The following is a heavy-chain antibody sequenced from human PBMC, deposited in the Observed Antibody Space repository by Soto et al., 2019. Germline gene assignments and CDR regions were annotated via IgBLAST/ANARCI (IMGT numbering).Heavy chain of an antibody. J-gene: IGHJ4*02. D-gene: IGHD3-10*01. V-gene: IGHV1-3*01. CDR1: GYTFTSYA. CDR3: AGERYGSGSYYFDY. CDR2: INAGNGNT. Sequence: QVQLVQSGAEVKKPGASVKVSCKASGYTFTSYAMHWVRQAPGQRLEWMGWINAGNGNTKYSEKFQGRVTITRDTSASTAYMELSSLRSEDTAVYYCAGERYGSGSYYFDYWGQGTLVTVSS.